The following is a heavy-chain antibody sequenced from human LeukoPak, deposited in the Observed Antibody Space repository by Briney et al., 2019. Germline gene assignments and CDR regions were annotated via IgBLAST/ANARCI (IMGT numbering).Heavy chain of an antibody. CDR2: ISAYNGHT. CDR1: GYPSSSYG. V-gene: IGHV1-18*01. D-gene: IGHD1-26*01. Sequence: GASVTVSCKGSGYPSSSYGISWVRQAPGQGLKWVGWISAYNGHTQYGQNVQGRVTMTTETSTTTAYLELRNLTSDDTAVYFCASGAYYPFDFWGQGTLVTVSS. J-gene: IGHJ4*02. CDR3: ASGAYYPFDF.